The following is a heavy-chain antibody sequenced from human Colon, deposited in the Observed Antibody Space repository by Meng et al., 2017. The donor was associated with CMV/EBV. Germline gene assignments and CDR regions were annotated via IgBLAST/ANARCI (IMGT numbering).Heavy chain of an antibody. Sequence: LLRPGGDLVSPGGSLRLSCSASGFTFSDYYMSWIREAPGKGLEWVSYISSTSSYINYADSVKGRFTISRDNAKNSLYLQMNSLRAEDTAVYYCARVGGSGSYNFDYWGQGTLVTVSS. CDR1: GFTFSDYY. CDR2: ISSTSSYI. D-gene: IGHD3-10*01. J-gene: IGHJ4*02. V-gene: IGHV3-11*03. CDR3: ARVGGSGSYNFDY.